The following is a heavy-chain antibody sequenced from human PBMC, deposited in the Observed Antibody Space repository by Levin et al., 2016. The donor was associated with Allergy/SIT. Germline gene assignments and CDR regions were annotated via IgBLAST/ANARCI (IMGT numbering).Heavy chain of an antibody. CDR2: ISSTSATI. Sequence: WIRQPPGKGLEWVSYISSTSATINYADSVKGRFTISRDNAKNSLSLQMNSLRAEDTAVYYCVRGRKNCSGGSCYSYYFDYWGQGVLVTVSS. J-gene: IGHJ4*02. V-gene: IGHV3-48*01. D-gene: IGHD2-15*01. CDR3: VRGRKNCSGGSCYSYYFDY.